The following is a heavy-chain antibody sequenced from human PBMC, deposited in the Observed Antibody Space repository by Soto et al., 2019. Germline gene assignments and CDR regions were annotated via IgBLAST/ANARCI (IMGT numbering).Heavy chain of an antibody. CDR2: ISGSGGST. J-gene: IGHJ4*02. V-gene: IGHV3-23*01. D-gene: IGHD3-9*01. CDR1: GFKFSNYA. CDR3: AKWIAYYDILTGYYTY. Sequence: PGGSLRLSCAASGFKFSNYAMSWVRQAPGKGLEWVSAISGSGGSTYYADSVKGRFTISRDNSKNTLYLQMNSLRAEDTAVYYCAKWIAYYDILTGYYTYWGQGTLVTVSS.